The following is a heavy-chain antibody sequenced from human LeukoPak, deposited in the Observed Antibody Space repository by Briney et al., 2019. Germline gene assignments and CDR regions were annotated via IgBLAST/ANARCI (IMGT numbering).Heavy chain of an antibody. V-gene: IGHV1-69*01. Sequence: AVKVSCKASGGTFSSYAISWVRQAPGQGLEWMGGIIPIFGTANYAQKFQGRVTITADESTSTAYMELSSLRSEDTAVYYCARDRRVGATHNWFDPWGQGTLVTVSS. J-gene: IGHJ5*02. CDR2: IIPIFGTA. CDR1: GGTFSSYA. D-gene: IGHD1-26*01. CDR3: ARDRRVGATHNWFDP.